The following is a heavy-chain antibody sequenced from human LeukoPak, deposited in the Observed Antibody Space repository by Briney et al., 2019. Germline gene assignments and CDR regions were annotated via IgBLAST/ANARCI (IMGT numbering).Heavy chain of an antibody. D-gene: IGHD2-15*01. CDR2: ISGSGGST. CDR1: GFTFSSYA. J-gene: IGHJ5*02. V-gene: IGHV3-23*01. CDR3: AKDLKLVVVAATPRNWFDP. Sequence: PGGSLRLSCAASGFTFSSYAMSWVRQAPGKGLGWVSAISGSGGSTYYADSVKGRFTISRDNSKNTLYLQMNSLRAEDTAVYYCAKDLKLVVVAATPRNWFDPWGQGTLVTVSS.